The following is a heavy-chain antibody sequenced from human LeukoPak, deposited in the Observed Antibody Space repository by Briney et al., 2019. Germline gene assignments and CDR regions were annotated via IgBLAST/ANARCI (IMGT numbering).Heavy chain of an antibody. CDR1: GFTVSSNY. V-gene: IGHV3-66*01. D-gene: IGHD3-10*01. CDR2: IYSGGST. Sequence: GGSLSLSCAASGFTVSSNYMSWVRQAPGKGLEWVSVIYSGGSTYYADSVKGRFTISRDNSKNTLYLQMNSLRAEDTAVYYCARGLWFGELPNKMTPFGYWGQGTLVTVSS. CDR3: ARGLWFGELPNKMTPFGY. J-gene: IGHJ4*02.